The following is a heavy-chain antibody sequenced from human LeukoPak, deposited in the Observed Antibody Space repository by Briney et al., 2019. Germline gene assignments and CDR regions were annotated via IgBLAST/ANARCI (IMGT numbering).Heavy chain of an antibody. CDR3: AREVREYQLLGSIDY. J-gene: IGHJ4*02. CDR2: ISSSSSSYI. V-gene: IGHV3-21*01. D-gene: IGHD2-2*01. Sequence: PGGSLRLSCAASGFTFSSYSMNWVRQAPGKGLEWVSSISSSSSSYIYYADSVKGRFTISRDNAKNSLYLQMNSLRAEDTAVYYCAREVREYQLLGSIDYWGQGTLVTVSS. CDR1: GFTFSSYS.